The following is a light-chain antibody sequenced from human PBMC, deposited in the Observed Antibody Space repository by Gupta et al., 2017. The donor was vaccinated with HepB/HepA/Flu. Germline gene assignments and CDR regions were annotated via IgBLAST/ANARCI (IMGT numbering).Light chain of an antibody. CDR1: SSDVGGYNY. CDR3: SSYTSSSTRVV. Sequence: QSALTQPASVSGSPGQSITISCTGTSSDVGGYNYVSWYQQHPGKAPKLMIYDVSNRPSGVSNRFSGSKSGNTASLTISGLQAEDEADYYCSSYTSSSTRVVFGGGTKLNVL. CDR2: DVS. J-gene: IGLJ2*01. V-gene: IGLV2-14*03.